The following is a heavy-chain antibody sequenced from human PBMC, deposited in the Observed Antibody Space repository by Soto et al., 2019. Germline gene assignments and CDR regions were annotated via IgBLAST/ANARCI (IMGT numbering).Heavy chain of an antibody. CDR1: GFTFSDYA. V-gene: IGHV3-23*01. D-gene: IGHD2-21*01. CDR3: AIVIFTGAVNDAMDV. Sequence: EMQLLESGGGLVQPGGSLRLSCAASGFTFSDYAMSWVRQAPGKGLVWVSAIPVSGDTTYYADSVKGRFTISRDNSKNTLFLQMNGLRAEDTAVYHCAIVIFTGAVNDAMDVWGQGTTVAVSS. CDR2: IPVSGDTT. J-gene: IGHJ6*02.